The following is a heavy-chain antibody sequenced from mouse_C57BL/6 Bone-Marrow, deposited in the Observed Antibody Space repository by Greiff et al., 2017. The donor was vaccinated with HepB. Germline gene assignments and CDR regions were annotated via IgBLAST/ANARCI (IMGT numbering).Heavy chain of an antibody. D-gene: IGHD1-1*01. Sequence: VQLKESGAELVKPGASVKMSCKASGYTFTTYPIEWMKQNHGKSLEWIGNFHPYNDDTKYNEKFKGKATLTVEKSSSTVYLELSRLTSDDSAVYYCARGGYGSSYAMDYWGQGTSVTVSS. J-gene: IGHJ4*01. CDR3: ARGGYGSSYAMDY. CDR2: FHPYNDDT. V-gene: IGHV1-47*01. CDR1: GYTFTTYP.